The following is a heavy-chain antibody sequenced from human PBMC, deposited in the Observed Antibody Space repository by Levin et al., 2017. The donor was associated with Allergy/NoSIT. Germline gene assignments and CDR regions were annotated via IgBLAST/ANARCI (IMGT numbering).Heavy chain of an antibody. CDR2: INPNSGVT. CDR1: GYAFTGYY. CDR3: ARELGGDNGAYDI. D-gene: IGHD3-16*01. J-gene: IGHJ3*02. V-gene: IGHV1-2*06. Sequence: ASVKVSCKASGSVSGYAFTGYYFHWVRQAPGQGLEWLGRINPNSGVTEYPPKFQGRVTVTRDTSISTTYMELTSLTSGDTALYYCARELGGDNGAYDIWGQGTMVIVSS.